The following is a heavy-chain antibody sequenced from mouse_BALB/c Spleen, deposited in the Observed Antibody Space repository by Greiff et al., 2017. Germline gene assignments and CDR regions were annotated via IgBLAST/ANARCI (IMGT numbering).Heavy chain of an antibody. CDR1: GYSITSGYY. D-gene: IGHD1-1*01. V-gene: IGHV3-6*02. CDR3: ARGGYGSRDWYFDV. J-gene: IGHJ1*01. CDR2: ISYDGSN. Sequence: EVKVEESGPGLVKPSQSLSLTCSVTGYSITSGYYWNWIRQFPGNKLEWMGYISYDGSNNYNPSLKNRISITRDTSKNQFFLKLNSVTTEDTATYYCARGGYGSRDWYFDVWGAGTTVTVSS.